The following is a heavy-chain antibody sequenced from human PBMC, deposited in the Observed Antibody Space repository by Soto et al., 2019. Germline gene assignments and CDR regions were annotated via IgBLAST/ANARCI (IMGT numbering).Heavy chain of an antibody. D-gene: IGHD2-2*01. CDR2: ISAYNGDT. J-gene: IGHJ4*02. CDR3: ARTHVPGAPHFDF. CDR1: GYTFSSYR. V-gene: IGHV1-18*01. Sequence: QVQLMQSGTEVKRPGASVKVSCKASGYTFSSYRITWVRQAPGQGLEWVGWISAYNGDTSYAQKFQDRVTMTTDTSTTTTYMELMTLRSADTAVYYCARTHVPGAPHFDFWGQGTMVTVSS.